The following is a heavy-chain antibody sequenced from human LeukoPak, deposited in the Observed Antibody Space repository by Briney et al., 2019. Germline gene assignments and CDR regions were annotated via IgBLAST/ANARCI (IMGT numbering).Heavy chain of an antibody. CDR2: ISSDGSNK. J-gene: IGHJ6*03. CDR1: GFTFSSYA. V-gene: IGHV3-30*04. CDR3: AKVNGVDTAMVDYYYYYYMDV. D-gene: IGHD5-18*01. Sequence: PGGSLRLSCAASGFTFSSYAMHWVRQAPGKGLEWVAVISSDGSNKYYADSVKGRFTISRDNSKNTLYLQMNSLRAEDTAVYYCAKVNGVDTAMVDYYYYYYMDVWGKGTTVTVSS.